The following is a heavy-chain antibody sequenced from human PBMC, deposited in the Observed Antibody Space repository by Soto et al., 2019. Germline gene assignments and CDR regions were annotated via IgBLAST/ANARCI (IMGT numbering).Heavy chain of an antibody. CDR2: MSYDEINK. J-gene: IGHJ6*02. V-gene: IGHV3-30*04. CDR1: GFTFSSYA. CDR3: ASLFGVATRPTYGMDV. D-gene: IGHD3-3*01. Sequence: GGSLRLSCSASGFTFSSYAMHWVRQAPGKGLEWVAVMSYDEINKYYADSVKGRFTISRDNSKNTLYLHVNSLRAEDTAVYYCASLFGVATRPTYGMDVWGQGTTVTVSS.